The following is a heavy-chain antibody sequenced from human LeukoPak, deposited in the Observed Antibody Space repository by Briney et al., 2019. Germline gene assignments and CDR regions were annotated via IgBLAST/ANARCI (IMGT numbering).Heavy chain of an antibody. CDR3: ARVPRYGSGSYYSLDH. V-gene: IGHV3-11*01. Sequence: GGSLRLSCAASGFTVSSNYMSWIRQAPGKGLEWVSYISSRESTIYCADSVKGRFTISRDSAKNSLYLQMNSLRADDTAAYYCARVPRYGSGSYYSLDHWGQGTLVTVSS. D-gene: IGHD3-10*01. CDR1: GFTVSSNY. J-gene: IGHJ4*02. CDR2: ISSRESTI.